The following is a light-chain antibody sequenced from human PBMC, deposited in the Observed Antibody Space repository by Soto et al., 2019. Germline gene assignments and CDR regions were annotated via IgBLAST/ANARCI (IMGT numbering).Light chain of an antibody. J-gene: IGKJ3*01. CDR1: QSVTNNY. CDR2: GAS. CDR3: QQYTSSFT. Sequence: EIVLTQSPGTLSLSPGEGATLSCRASQSVTNNYLAWYQQNPGQAPRLLIYGASSRASGSPDRFSGSGSGTDFTLTISRLEPEDFAVYYCQQYTSSFTFGPGTKVDI. V-gene: IGKV3-20*01.